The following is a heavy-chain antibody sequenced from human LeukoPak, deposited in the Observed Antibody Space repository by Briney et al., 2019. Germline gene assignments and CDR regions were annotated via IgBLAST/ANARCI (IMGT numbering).Heavy chain of an antibody. CDR1: GGSISSYY. J-gene: IGHJ3*02. CDR2: IYYSGST. V-gene: IGHV4-59*08. Sequence: SETLSLTCTVSGGSISSYYWGWIRQPPGKGLEWTGYIYYSGSTNYNPSLKSRVTISVDTSKNQFSLKLSSVTAADTAVYYCARTDPTMITIDDAFDIWGQGTMVTVSS. CDR3: ARTDPTMITIDDAFDI. D-gene: IGHD3-16*01.